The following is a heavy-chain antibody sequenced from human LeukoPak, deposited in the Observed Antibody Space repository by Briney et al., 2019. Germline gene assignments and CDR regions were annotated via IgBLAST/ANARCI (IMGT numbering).Heavy chain of an antibody. J-gene: IGHJ4*02. CDR1: GGSISTYY. D-gene: IGHD6-6*01. CDR2: IHTSGSV. CDR3: AREGSMTARPFVSIDY. Sequence: PSETLSLTCTVSGGSISTYYWNWVRQPAGKGLEWIGRIHTSGSVDYNPSLKSRVTMSVDTSKKQFSLTLSSVTAADTAMYYCAREGSMTARPFVSIDYWGQGTLVTVSS. V-gene: IGHV4-4*07.